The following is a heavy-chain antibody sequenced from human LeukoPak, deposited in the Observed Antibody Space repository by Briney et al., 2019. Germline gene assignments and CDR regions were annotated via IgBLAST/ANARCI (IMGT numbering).Heavy chain of an antibody. CDR2: IKNDGRTT. Sequence: GGSLRLSCAASGVTFSHRWMHRVRQAPGKGLVWVSLIKNDGRTTIYADSVKGRFTISRDNGKSTLYLQMNSLRAEDTGIYYCTTGPSYGYEWWGQGTVVTVSS. CDR3: TTGPSYGYEW. CDR1: GVTFSHRW. V-gene: IGHV3-74*01. D-gene: IGHD3-16*01. J-gene: IGHJ4*02.